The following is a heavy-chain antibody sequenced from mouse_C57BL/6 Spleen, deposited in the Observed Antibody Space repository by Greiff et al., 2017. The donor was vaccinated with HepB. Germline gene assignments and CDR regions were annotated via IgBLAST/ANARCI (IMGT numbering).Heavy chain of an antibody. CDR2: ISYDGSN. J-gene: IGHJ2*01. V-gene: IGHV3-6*01. CDR3: AGAFYFDY. Sequence: DVKLQESGPGLVKPSQSLSLTCSVTGYSITSGYYWNWIRQFPGNKLEWMGYISYDGSNNYNPSLKNRISITRDTSKNQFFLKLNSVTTEDTATYYCAGAFYFDYWGQGTTLTVSS. CDR1: GYSITSGYY.